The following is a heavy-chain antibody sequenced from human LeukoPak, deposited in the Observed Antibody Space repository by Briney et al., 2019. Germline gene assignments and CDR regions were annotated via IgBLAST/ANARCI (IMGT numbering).Heavy chain of an antibody. V-gene: IGHV4-59*01. D-gene: IGHD5-18*01. J-gene: IGHJ3*02. CDR2: IYYSGST. CDR3: ARDQYSNGYDDAFDI. Sequence: SETLSLTCSVSGGSISSYYWSWIRQPPGKGLELIGYIYYSGSTSYNPSLKSRVTMSVDTSKNQFSLKLSSVTAADTAIYYCARDQYSNGYDDAFDIWGQGTMVTVSS. CDR1: GGSISSYY.